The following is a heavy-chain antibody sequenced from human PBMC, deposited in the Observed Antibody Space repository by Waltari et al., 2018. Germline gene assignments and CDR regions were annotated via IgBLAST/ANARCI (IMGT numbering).Heavy chain of an antibody. Sequence: QVQLQESGPGLVRPSETLSLTCDVSGYFINTGFVWVWTRQPPGKGPEWIGNIYHDGTTYYNPALKHRLMISVDTSKNQVSVRLNLVDVADTAVSYCGRQTLGYCTSAACRRLETWGQGILVTVSS. D-gene: IGHD2-2*03. CDR2: IYHDGTT. CDR3: GRQTLGYCTSAACRRLET. CDR1: GYFINTGFV. V-gene: IGHV4-38-2*01. J-gene: IGHJ5*02.